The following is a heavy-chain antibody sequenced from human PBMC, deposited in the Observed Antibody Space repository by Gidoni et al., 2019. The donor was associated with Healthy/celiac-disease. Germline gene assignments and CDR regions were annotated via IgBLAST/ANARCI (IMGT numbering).Heavy chain of an antibody. Sequence: QVQLQESGPGLVKPSETLSLTCTVSGGSISSYYWSWIRQPPGKGLEWIGYIYYSGSTNYNPSLKSRVTISVDTSKNQFSLKLSSVTAADTAVYYCAREGKGMNFDYWGQGTLVTVSS. CDR1: GGSISSYY. J-gene: IGHJ4*02. V-gene: IGHV4-59*01. CDR3: AREGKGMNFDY. CDR2: IYYSGST. D-gene: IGHD6-13*01.